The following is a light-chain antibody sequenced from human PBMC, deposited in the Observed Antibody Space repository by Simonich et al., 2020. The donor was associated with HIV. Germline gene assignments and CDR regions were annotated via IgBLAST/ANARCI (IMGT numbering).Light chain of an antibody. CDR3: QQYNNWPPYT. J-gene: IGKJ2*01. Sequence: IVMTQSPATLSVSPGERAPLSCKASQSVTSNLAWYQQKPVQAPRLLIYDASTRATGIPARFSGSGSGTEFTLTISSMQSEDFAVYYCQQYNNWPPYTFGQGTKLEIK. CDR2: DAS. CDR1: QSVTSN. V-gene: IGKV3-15*01.